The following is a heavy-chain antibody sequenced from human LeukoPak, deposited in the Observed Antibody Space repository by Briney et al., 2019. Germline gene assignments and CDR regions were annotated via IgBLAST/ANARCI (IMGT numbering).Heavy chain of an antibody. CDR1: GFTFSSYW. D-gene: IGHD3-3*01. Sequence: GGSLRLSCAASGFTFSSYWMSWVRQAPGKGLEWVANIKQDGSEKYYVDSVKGRFTISRDNAKNSLYLQMNSLRAEDTAVYYCASEIIFGSFDYWGQGTLVTVSS. CDR3: ASEIIFGSFDY. CDR2: IKQDGSEK. J-gene: IGHJ4*02. V-gene: IGHV3-7*01.